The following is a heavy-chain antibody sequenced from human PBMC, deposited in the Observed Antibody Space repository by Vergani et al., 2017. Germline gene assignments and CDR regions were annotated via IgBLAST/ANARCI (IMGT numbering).Heavy chain of an antibody. Sequence: QVQLVESGGGVVQPGRSLRLSCAASGFTFSSYGMHWVRQAPGKGLEWVAVISYDGSNKYYADSVKGRFTISRDNSKNTLYLQMNSLRAEDTAVYYCAKDLLAYCGGDCYSEPEYFQHWGQGTLVTVSS. V-gene: IGHV3-30*18. CDR1: GFTFSSYG. CDR3: AKDLLAYCGGDCYSEPEYFQH. J-gene: IGHJ1*01. CDR2: ISYDGSNK. D-gene: IGHD2-21*01.